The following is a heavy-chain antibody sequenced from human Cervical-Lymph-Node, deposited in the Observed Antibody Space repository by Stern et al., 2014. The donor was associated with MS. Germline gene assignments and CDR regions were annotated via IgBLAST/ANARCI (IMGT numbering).Heavy chain of an antibody. V-gene: IGHV3-23*04. J-gene: IGHJ4*02. Sequence: EVQLVESGGGLVQPGGSLRLSCVASGFEFRDYAMNWVRQTPEKGLEWVSTISSDYNTHYADSVKGRFTVSRDNSRNTLFLHMSNLRVEDTALFYCAPDYDTSASYVDYWGQGTLVTVSS. CDR2: ISSDYNT. CDR1: GFEFRDYA. CDR3: APDYDTSASYVDY. D-gene: IGHD3-22*01.